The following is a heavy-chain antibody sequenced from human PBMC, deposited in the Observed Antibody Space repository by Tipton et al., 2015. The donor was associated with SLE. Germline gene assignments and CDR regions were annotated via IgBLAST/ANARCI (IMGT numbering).Heavy chain of an antibody. D-gene: IGHD3-3*01. V-gene: IGHV4-61*01. J-gene: IGHJ6*02. CDR1: GGSISSGSYY. CDR2: IYYSGST. Sequence: LRLSCTVSGGSISSGSYYWSWIRQPPGKGLEWIGYIYYSGSTNYNPSPKSRVTISVDTSKNQFSLKLSSVTAADTAVYYCARQVEGWYYGMDVWGQGTTVTVSS. CDR3: ARQVEGWYYGMDV.